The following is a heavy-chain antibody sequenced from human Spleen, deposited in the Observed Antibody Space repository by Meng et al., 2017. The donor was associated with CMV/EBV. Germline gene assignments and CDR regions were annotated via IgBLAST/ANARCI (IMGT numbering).Heavy chain of an antibody. CDR2: INPNSGGT. D-gene: IGHD1-26*01. V-gene: IGHV1-2*02. CDR1: GYTFTSYG. CDR3: ASIPSGSYYEFDY. Sequence: QVQLVQSGAEVKKPGASGKVSCKASGYTFTSYGISWVRQAPGQGLEWMGWINPNSGGTNYAQKFQGRVTMTRDTSISTAYMELSRLRSDDTAVYYCASIPSGSYYEFDYWGQGTLVTVSS. J-gene: IGHJ4*02.